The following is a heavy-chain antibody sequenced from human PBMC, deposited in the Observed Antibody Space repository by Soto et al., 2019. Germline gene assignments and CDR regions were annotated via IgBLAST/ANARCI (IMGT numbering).Heavy chain of an antibody. CDR3: ASGTRSAAAEDYYYGLYV. Sequence: ASVKVSCKASGYTFTGYYMHWVRQAPGQGLEWMGWINPNSGGTNYAQKFQGWVTMTRDTSISTAYMELSRLRSDDTAVYYCASGTRSAAAEDYYYGLYVRRQRTTVTVSS. D-gene: IGHD6-13*01. J-gene: IGHJ6*02. CDR1: GYTFTGYY. V-gene: IGHV1-2*04. CDR2: INPNSGGT.